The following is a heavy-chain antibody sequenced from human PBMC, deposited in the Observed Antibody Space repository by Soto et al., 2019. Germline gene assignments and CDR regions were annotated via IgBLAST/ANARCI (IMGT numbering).Heavy chain of an antibody. Sequence: PSETLSLTCAVYGGSFSGYYWSWIRQPPGKGLEWIGEINHSGSTNYNPSLKSRVTISVDTSKNQFSLKLSSVTAADTAVYYCARALRRRMVVAATGFDYWGQGTLVTVSS. CDR1: GGSFSGYY. J-gene: IGHJ4*02. D-gene: IGHD2-15*01. V-gene: IGHV4-34*01. CDR3: ARALRRRMVVAATGFDY. CDR2: INHSGST.